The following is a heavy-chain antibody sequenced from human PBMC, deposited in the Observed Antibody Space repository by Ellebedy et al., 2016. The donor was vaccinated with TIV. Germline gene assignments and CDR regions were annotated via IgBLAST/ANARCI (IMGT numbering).Heavy chain of an antibody. V-gene: IGHV1-58*02. D-gene: IGHD6-6*01. Sequence: AASVKVSCKASGFSFITSAMQWVRQARGQRLEWIGWIVVGSGKTNYAQKFQERVTITRDMSTGTAYMGLSSLSSEDTAVYYCAATLLSSVDYWGQGTLVTVSS. CDR2: IVVGSGKT. CDR3: AATLLSSVDY. J-gene: IGHJ4*02. CDR1: GFSFITSA.